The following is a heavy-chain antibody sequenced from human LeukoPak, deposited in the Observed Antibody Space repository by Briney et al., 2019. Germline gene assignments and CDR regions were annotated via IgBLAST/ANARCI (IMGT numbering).Heavy chain of an antibody. CDR3: ASQVRYFDWLTPDY. CDR2: ISYDGSNK. V-gene: IGHV3-30*04. J-gene: IGHJ4*02. D-gene: IGHD3-9*01. CDR1: GFTFSSYA. Sequence: GRSLRLSCAASGFTFSSYAMHWVRQAPGKGLEWVAVISYDGSNKYYADSVKGRFTISRDNSKNTLYLQMNSLRAEGTAVYYCASQVRYFDWLTPDYWGQGTLVTVSS.